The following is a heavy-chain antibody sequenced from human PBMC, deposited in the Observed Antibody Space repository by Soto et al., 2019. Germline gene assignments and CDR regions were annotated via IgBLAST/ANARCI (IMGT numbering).Heavy chain of an antibody. CDR3: ARWVVAGNDAFDI. Sequence: EVQLVESGGGLVQPGGSLRLSCAASGFTVSSNYMSWVRQAPGKGLEWVSVIYSGGSTYYADSVKGRFTISRDNSKNTLYRQMNSLRAEDTAVYYCARWVVAGNDAFDIWGQGTMVTVSS. J-gene: IGHJ3*02. CDR2: IYSGGST. V-gene: IGHV3-66*01. CDR1: GFTVSSNY. D-gene: IGHD6-19*01.